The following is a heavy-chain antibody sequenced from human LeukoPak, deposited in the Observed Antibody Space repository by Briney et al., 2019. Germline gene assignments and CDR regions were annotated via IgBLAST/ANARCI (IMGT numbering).Heavy chain of an antibody. CDR2: INPNSGGT. CDR1: GYTFTYYY. Sequence: ASVRVSCKASGYTFTYYYMHWVRQAPGQGLEWMGWINPNSGGTNYAQKFQGRVTMTRDTSISTAYMELSRLRSDDTAVYYCASMEVLGLADQYYYNGVDVWGQGTTAIVSS. CDR3: ASMEVLGLADQYYYNGVDV. J-gene: IGHJ6*02. V-gene: IGHV1-2*02. D-gene: IGHD3-16*01.